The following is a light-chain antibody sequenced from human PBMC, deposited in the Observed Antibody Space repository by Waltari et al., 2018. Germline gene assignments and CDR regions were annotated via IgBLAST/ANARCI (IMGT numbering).Light chain of an antibody. Sequence: QSALTQPASVSGSPGQSITISCTGTSSDVGFYNYVSWYQQHPGKAPKLMIYDVSERPSGVSHRFSGSKSGNTASLTISGLQAEDEAYDDCNSYAGSSSWVFGGGTKLTVL. CDR1: SSDVGFYNY. CDR3: NSYAGSSSWV. J-gene: IGLJ3*02. CDR2: DVS. V-gene: IGLV2-14*01.